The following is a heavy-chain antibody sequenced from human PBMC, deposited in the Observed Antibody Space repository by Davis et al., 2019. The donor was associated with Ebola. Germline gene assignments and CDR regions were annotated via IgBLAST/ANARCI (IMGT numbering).Heavy chain of an antibody. CDR3: ARLKLHYGMDV. CDR1: GYTFTSYY. D-gene: IGHD3-16*01. J-gene: IGHJ6*02. V-gene: IGHV1-46*01. CDR2: INPSGGST. Sequence: ASVKVSCKASGYTFTSYYMHWVRQAPGQGLEWMGIINPSGGSTSYAQKFQGRVTMTTDTSTSTAYMELRSLRSDDTAVYYCARLKLHYGMDVWGQGTTVTVSS.